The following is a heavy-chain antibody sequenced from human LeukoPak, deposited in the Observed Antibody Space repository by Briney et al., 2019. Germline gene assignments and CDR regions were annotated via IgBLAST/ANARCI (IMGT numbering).Heavy chain of an antibody. CDR1: GGSISSSSYY. CDR2: IYYSGST. Sequence: SETLSLTCTVSGGSISSSSYYWGWIRQPPGKGLEWIGSIYYSGSTYYNPSLKSRVTISVDTSKNQFSLKLSSVTAADTAVYYCARDGGGYGSGSYSFDPWGQGTLVTVSS. D-gene: IGHD3-10*01. V-gene: IGHV4-39*07. J-gene: IGHJ5*02. CDR3: ARDGGGYGSGSYSFDP.